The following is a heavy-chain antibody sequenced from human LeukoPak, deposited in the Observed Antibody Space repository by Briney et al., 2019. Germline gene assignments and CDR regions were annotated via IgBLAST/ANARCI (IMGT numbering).Heavy chain of an antibody. CDR2: ISGSGGST. J-gene: IGHJ4*02. V-gene: IGHV3-23*01. CDR1: GFTFSSYA. D-gene: IGHD3-22*01. Sequence: GGSLGLSCAASGFTFSSYAMSWVRQAPGKGLEWVSAISGSGGSTYYADSVKGRFTISRDSSKNTLYLQMNSLRAEDTAVYYCAKDHPFDYYYDSSGYFLYWGQGTLVTVSS. CDR3: AKDHPFDYYYDSSGYFLY.